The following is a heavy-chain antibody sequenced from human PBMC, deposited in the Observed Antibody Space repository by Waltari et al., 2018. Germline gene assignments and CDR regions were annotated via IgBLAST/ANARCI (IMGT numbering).Heavy chain of an antibody. CDR3: AKLTPPEDY. CDR1: GFSLSSSW. D-gene: IGHD7-27*01. CDR2: INSEGGGI. Sequence: EVQLVASGGSLVQPGESLRLSCETSGFSLSSSWMHWVRHSPGKGLVWVSRINSEGGGIGYADSVRGRFTVSRDNARNTLYLQMNSLRDEDTAVYYCAKLTPPEDYWGQGTLVTVSS. V-gene: IGHV3-74*01. J-gene: IGHJ4*02.